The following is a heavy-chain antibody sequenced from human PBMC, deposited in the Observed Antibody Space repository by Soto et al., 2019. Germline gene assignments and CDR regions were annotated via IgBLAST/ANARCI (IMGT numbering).Heavy chain of an antibody. J-gene: IGHJ5*02. V-gene: IGHV4-30-4*01. CDR1: GGSISSGDYY. CDR3: ARGLDAHRSYYSNANWFDP. CDR2: IYYSGST. D-gene: IGHD1-26*01. Sequence: TLSLTCTVSGGSISSGDYYWSWIRQPPGKGLEWIGYIYYSGSTYYNPSLKSRVTISVDTSKNQFPLKLSSVTAADTAVYYCARGLDAHRSYYSNANWFDPWGQGTLVTVSS.